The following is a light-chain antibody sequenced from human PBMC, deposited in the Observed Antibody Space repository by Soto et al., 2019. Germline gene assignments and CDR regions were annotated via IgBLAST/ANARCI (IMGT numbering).Light chain of an antibody. CDR3: AAWDDSLNGPL. V-gene: IGLV1-44*01. CDR2: NNN. CDR1: SSNIASNT. Sequence: QSVLTQPPSASGTPGQRVTISCSGSSSNIASNTVNWYQQLPGTAPKLLIYNNNHRPSWVLDRFSGSKSGTSASLAISGLQSEDEADYYCAAWDDSLNGPLFGGGTKLTVL. J-gene: IGLJ2*01.